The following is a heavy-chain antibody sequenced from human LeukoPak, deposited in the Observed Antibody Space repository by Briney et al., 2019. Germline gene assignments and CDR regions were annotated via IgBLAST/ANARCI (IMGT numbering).Heavy chain of an antibody. CDR1: GYTFTSYD. Sequence: ASVKVSCXASGYTFTSYDINWVRQATGQGLEWMGWMNPNSGNTGYAQKFQGRVTMTRNTSISTAYMELSSLRSEDTAVYYCARVLRGGGSEKKYYFDYWGQGTLVTVSS. CDR3: ARVLRGGGSEKKYYFDY. V-gene: IGHV1-8*01. J-gene: IGHJ4*02. CDR2: MNPNSGNT. D-gene: IGHD2/OR15-2a*01.